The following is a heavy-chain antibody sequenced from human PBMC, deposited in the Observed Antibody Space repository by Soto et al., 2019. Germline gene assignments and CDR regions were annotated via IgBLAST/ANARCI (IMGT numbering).Heavy chain of an antibody. CDR2: IWHDGSNK. J-gene: IGHJ4*02. CDR3: ARDPPWGVRRVMITGPDY. Sequence: PCRSLRLSWAASGFTLSSSGMHWVRQAPGKGQEWVAAIWHDGSNKYYADSVRGRFTFSRDNAKTTLLRQMSCLRAQDTAVYSSARDPPWGVRRVMITGPDYLRRVTLVTVSS. D-gene: IGHD3-10*01. CDR1: GFTLSSSG. V-gene: IGHV3-33*01.